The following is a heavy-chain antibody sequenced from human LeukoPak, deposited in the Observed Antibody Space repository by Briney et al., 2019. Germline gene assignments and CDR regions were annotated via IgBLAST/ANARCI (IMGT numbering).Heavy chain of an antibody. V-gene: IGHV1-69*06. Sequence: SVKVSCKASGCTFSSYAVTWVRQAPGQGLEWMGGIIPHFGTTNYAQRSQGRVTISADRSTNTAYMEVRSLRSEDTAVYFCARDRGNDYGDYGYYYYAHVWGQGTTVTVSS. CDR3: ARDRGNDYGDYGYYYYAHV. D-gene: IGHD4-17*01. CDR2: IIPHFGTT. J-gene: IGHJ6*03. CDR1: GCTFSSYA.